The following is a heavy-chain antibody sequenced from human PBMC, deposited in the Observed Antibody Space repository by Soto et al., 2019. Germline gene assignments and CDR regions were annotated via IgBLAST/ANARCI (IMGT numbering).Heavy chain of an antibody. V-gene: IGHV1-46*01. J-gene: IGHJ4*02. CDR1: GYTFTSYY. CDR2: INPSGGST. D-gene: IGHD5-18*01. CDR3: ATTAMVHYFDY. Sequence: QVQLVQSGAEVKKPGASVKVSCKASGYTFTSYYMHWVRQAPGQGLEWMGIINPSGGSTSYAQKFEGRLNMSRHTSTSTVYMELSSLRSEDTAVYYCATTAMVHYFDYWGQGTLVTVSS.